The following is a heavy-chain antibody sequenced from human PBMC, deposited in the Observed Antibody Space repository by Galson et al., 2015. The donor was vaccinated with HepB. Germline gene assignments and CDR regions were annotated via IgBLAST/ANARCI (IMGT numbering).Heavy chain of an antibody. D-gene: IGHD6-6*01. CDR2: ISSSSSTI. Sequence: SLRLSCAASGFTFSSYSMNWVRQAPGKGLEWVSYISSSSSTIYYADSVKGRFTISRDNAKNSLYLQMNSLRAEDTAVYYCAREGSFYGMDVWGQGTTVTVSS. CDR3: AREGSFYGMDV. CDR1: GFTFSSYS. V-gene: IGHV3-48*01. J-gene: IGHJ6*02.